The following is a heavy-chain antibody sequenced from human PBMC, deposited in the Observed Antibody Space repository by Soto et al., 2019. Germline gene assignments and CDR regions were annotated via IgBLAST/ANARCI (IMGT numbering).Heavy chain of an antibody. CDR2: VGGGGGTT. CDR3: TKSQGPVGTVTRCTLRYSSFYFDP. CDR1: GFSSSSYA. V-gene: IGHV3-23*01. J-gene: IGHJ4*02. D-gene: IGHD1-26*01. Sequence: PGGSLRLSCTASGFSSSSYAMSWVCQAPGGGLEWVFSVGGGGGTTFSADSVKGRFTISRDNSKNTVYLQMSSLRPGDTDIDYCTKSQGPVGTVTRCTLRYSSFYFDPWGQGTQVTVAS.